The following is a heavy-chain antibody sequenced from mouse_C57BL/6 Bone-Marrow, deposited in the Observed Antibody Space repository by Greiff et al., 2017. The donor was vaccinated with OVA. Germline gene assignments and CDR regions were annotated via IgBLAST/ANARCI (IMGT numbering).Heavy chain of an antibody. CDR1: GYTFTDYY. J-gene: IGHJ2*01. V-gene: IGHV1-26*01. Sequence: VQLQQSGPELVKPGASVKISCKASGYTFTDYYMNWVKQSHGKSLEWIGDINPNNGGTSYNQKFKGKATLTVDKSSSTAYMELRSLTSEDSAVYCCAREGYYDGSIDYWGQGTTLTVSS. CDR2: INPNNGGT. CDR3: AREGYYDGSIDY. D-gene: IGHD1-1*01.